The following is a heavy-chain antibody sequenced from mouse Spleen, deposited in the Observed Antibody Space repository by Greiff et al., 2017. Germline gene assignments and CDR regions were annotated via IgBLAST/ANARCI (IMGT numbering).Heavy chain of an antibody. CDR1: GFNIKDTY. V-gene: IGHV14-3*02. Sequence: EVKVVESGAELVKPGASVKLSCTASGFNIKDTYMHWVKQRPEQGLEWIGRIDPANGNTKYDPKFQGKATITADTSSNTAYLQLSSLTSEDTAVYYCARRGVYYAMDYWGQGTSVTVSS. CDR2: IDPANGNT. J-gene: IGHJ4*01. CDR3: ARRGVYYAMDY.